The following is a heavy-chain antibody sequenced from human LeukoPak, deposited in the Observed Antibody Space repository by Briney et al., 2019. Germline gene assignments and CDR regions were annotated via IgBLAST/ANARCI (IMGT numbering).Heavy chain of an antibody. J-gene: IGHJ4*02. CDR3: ARGDVLRYFDPYLDY. D-gene: IGHD3-9*01. CDR1: GFTFSSYW. V-gene: IGHV3-74*01. CDR2: INSDGSST. Sequence: GGSLRLSCAASGFTFSSYWMHWVRQAPGKGLVWVSRINSDGSSTSYADSVKGRFTISRDNAKNTLYLQMNSLRAEDTAVYYCARGDVLRYFDPYLDYWGQGTLVTVSS.